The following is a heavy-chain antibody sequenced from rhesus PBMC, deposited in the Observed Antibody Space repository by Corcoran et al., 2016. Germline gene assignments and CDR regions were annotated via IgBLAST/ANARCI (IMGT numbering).Heavy chain of an antibody. Sequence: QLQLQESGPGLVKPSETLSVTCAVSGGSISSSYWSWIRQAPGKGLGWIGYIYGSGSRTNYNPSLKSRVTLSVDTSKNQFSLKLSSVTAADTAVYYCARDLAGSGSLDYWGQGVLVTVSS. V-gene: IGHV4-169*02. CDR3: ARDLAGSGSLDY. J-gene: IGHJ4*01. CDR1: GGSISSSY. CDR2: IYGSGSRT. D-gene: IGHD6-25*01.